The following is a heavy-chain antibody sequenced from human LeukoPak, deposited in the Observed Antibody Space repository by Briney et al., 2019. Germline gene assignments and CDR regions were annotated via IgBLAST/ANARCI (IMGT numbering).Heavy chain of an antibody. CDR1: GYTFTSYG. Sequence: GASVKVSCKASGYTFTSYGISWVRQAPGQGLEWMGWISAYNGKTNYAQKLQGRVTMTTDTSTSKAYMELRSLRSDDTAVYYCARDKSPTYYDILTGYYTPENVFDYWGQGTLVTVSS. V-gene: IGHV1-18*01. CDR2: ISAYNGKT. J-gene: IGHJ4*02. D-gene: IGHD3-9*01. CDR3: ARDKSPTYYDILTGYYTPENVFDY.